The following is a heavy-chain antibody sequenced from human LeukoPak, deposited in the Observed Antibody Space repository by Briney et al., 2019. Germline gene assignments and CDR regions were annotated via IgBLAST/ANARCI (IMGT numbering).Heavy chain of an antibody. CDR2: IYGDGTI. CDR3: AVDYGDYYYYYMDV. D-gene: IGHD4-17*01. CDR1: GASISKYY. Sequence: SETLSLTCTVSGASISKYYWTWVRQTVGKGLEWIGRIYGDGTITYNPSLKSRVTMSVDTSKNQFSLKLSSVTAADTAVYYCAVDYGDYYYYYMDVWGKGTTVTVSS. V-gene: IGHV4-4*07. J-gene: IGHJ6*03.